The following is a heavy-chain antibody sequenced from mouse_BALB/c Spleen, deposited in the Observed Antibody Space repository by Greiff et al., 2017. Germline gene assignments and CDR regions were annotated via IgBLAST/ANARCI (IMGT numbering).Heavy chain of an antibody. D-gene: IGHD2-10*02. V-gene: IGHV1-4*02. J-gene: IGHJ2*01. CDR3: ARSGYAVNYFDY. CDR1: GYTFTSYT. CDR2: INPSSGYT. Sequence: QVQLQQSAAELARPGASVKMSCKASGYTFTSYTMHWVKQRPGQGLEWIGYINPSSGYTEYNQKFKDKTTLTADKSSSTAYMQLSSLTSEDSAVYYCARSGYAVNYFDYWGQGTTLTVSS.